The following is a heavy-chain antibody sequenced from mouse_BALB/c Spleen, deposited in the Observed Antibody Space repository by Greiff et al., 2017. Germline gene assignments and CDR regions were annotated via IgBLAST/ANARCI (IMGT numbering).Heavy chain of an antibody. CDR2: INPSTGYT. CDR3: ARLNYYYGSSYYFDY. Sequence: QVQLQQSGAELAKPGASVKMSCKASGYTFTSYWMHWVNQRPGQGLEWIGYINPSTGYTEYNQKFKDKATLTADKSSSTAYMQLSSLTSEDSAVYYCARLNYYYGSSYYFDYWGQGTTLTVSS. J-gene: IGHJ2*01. CDR1: GYTFTSYW. V-gene: IGHV1-7*01. D-gene: IGHD1-1*01.